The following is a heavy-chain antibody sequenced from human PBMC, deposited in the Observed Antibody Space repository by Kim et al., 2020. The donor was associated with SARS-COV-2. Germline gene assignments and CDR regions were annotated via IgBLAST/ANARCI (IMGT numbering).Heavy chain of an antibody. CDR3: ARGKQQLR. J-gene: IGHJ4*02. V-gene: IGHV3-21*01. D-gene: IGHD6-13*01. Sequence: SSYIYYADSVKGRFTISRDNAKNSLYLQMNSLRAEDTAVYYCARGKQQLRWGQGTLVTVSS. CDR2: SSYI.